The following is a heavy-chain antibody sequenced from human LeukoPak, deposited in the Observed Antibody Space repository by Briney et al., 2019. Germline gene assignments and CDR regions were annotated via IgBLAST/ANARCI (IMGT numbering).Heavy chain of an antibody. D-gene: IGHD6-19*01. J-gene: IGHJ5*02. CDR3: ARDSSGWYRYDNWFDP. V-gene: IGHV3-30*04. CDR2: ISYDGSNK. CDR1: GFTFSSYA. Sequence: GGSLRLSCAASGFTFSSYAMHWVRQAPGKGLEWVAVISYDGSNKYYADSVKGRSTISRDNSKNTLYLQMNSLRAEDTAVYYCARDSSGWYRYDNWFDPWGQGTLVTVSS.